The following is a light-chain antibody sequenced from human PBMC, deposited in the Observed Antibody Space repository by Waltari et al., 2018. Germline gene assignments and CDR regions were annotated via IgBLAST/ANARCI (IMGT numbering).Light chain of an antibody. V-gene: IGKV3-15*01. Sequence: VMTQSPVILSVSLGEAATLSCRASQSIGSHLAWYQQKPGQAPGLLIYDASTRATDIPARFSGSGSGTEFTLTISRLQSEDSAVYYCQQYNDWPQWTFGQGTKVEI. CDR3: QQYNDWPQWT. CDR2: DAS. J-gene: IGKJ1*01. CDR1: QSIGSH.